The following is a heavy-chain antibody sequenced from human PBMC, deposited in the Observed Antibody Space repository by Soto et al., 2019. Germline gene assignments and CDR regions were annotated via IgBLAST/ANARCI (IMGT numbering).Heavy chain of an antibody. D-gene: IGHD2-21*02. J-gene: IGHJ6*02. CDR1: GGYISSGYF. Sequence: SETLSLTCTVSGGYISSGYFWTWIRQPPGKGLEWIGEINHSGTINFNPSLKSRLTISLDTSKKHFSLKLSSVTDADTAAYYCARADRTLVTSYTLDVWGQGTTVTGSS. V-gene: IGHV4-34*01. CDR3: ARADRTLVTSYTLDV. CDR2: INHSGTI.